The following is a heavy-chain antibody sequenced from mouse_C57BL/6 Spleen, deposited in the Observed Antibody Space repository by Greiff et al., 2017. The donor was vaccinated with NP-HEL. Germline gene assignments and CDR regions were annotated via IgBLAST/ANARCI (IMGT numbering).Heavy chain of an antibody. D-gene: IGHD3-2*02. J-gene: IGHJ3*01. CDR2: FHPYNDDT. V-gene: IGHV1-47*01. CDR1: GYTFTTYP. Sequence: VQLKESGAELVKPGASVKMSCKASGYTFTTYPIEWMKQNHGKSLEWIGNFHPYNDDTKYNEKFKGKATLTVEKSSSTVYLELSRLTSDDSAVYYCARPDSSGPWFAYWGQGTLVTVSA. CDR3: ARPDSSGPWFAY.